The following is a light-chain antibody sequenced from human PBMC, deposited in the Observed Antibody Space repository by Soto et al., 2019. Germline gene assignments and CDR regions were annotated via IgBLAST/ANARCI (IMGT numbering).Light chain of an antibody. V-gene: IGKV3-20*01. J-gene: IGKJ1*01. Sequence: EIVLTQSPGTLSLSPGERATLSCRASQSVSSSDLAWYQQKLGQAPRLLIYGASSRATGIPDRFSGSGSGTDFTLTISRLEPEDFAVYFCQQYGSSLTWTVGQGTKVEIK. CDR1: QSVSSSD. CDR2: GAS. CDR3: QQYGSSLTWT.